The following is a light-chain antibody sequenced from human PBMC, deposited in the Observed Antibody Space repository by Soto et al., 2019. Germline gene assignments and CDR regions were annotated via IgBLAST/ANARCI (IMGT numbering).Light chain of an antibody. CDR1: SGHISYA. Sequence: QLVLTQSPSASASLGASVKLTCTLSSGHISYAIAWHQQKPKKGPRYLMKLNSDGSHTKGDGIPDRFSGSSSGAERYLTISSLQSDDEADYYCQTWGTGSWVFGGGTKVTVL. V-gene: IGLV4-69*01. CDR2: LNSDGSH. J-gene: IGLJ3*02. CDR3: QTWGTGSWV.